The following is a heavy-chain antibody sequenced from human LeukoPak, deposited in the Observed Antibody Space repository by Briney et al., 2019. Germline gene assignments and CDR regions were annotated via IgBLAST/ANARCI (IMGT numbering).Heavy chain of an antibody. D-gene: IGHD1-26*01. Sequence: SVKVSCKASGGTFSSYAISWVRQAPGQGLEWMGGIIPIFGTANYAQKFQGRVTITTDESTSTAYMELSSLRAEDTAVYYCAKARGLGIVGAHFDYWGQGTLVTVSS. CDR1: GGTFSSYA. CDR3: AKARGLGIVGAHFDY. J-gene: IGHJ4*02. V-gene: IGHV1-69*05. CDR2: IIPIFGTA.